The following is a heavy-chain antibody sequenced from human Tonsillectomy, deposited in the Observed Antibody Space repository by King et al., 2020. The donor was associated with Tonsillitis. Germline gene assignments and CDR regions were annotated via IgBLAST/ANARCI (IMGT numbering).Heavy chain of an antibody. CDR2: ISSSSSYI. CDR1: GFTFSSYS. V-gene: IGHV3-21*01. D-gene: IGHD3-10*01. J-gene: IGHJ4*02. CDR3: ARDPYYGSGSYVDY. Sequence: VQLVESGGGLVKPGGSLRLSCAASGFTFSSYSMNWVRQAPGKGLEWVSSISSSSSYIYYADSMKGRFTISRDNAKNSLYLHMKSLRAEDTAVYYCARDPYYGSGSYVDYWGQGTLVTVSS.